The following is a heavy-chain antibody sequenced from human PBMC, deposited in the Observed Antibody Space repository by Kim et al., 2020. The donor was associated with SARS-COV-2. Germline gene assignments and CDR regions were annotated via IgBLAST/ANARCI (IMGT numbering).Heavy chain of an antibody. Sequence: GGSLRLSCAASGFTFSSYAMSWVRQAPGKGLDWVSAISGSGGSTYYADSVKGRFTISRDNSKNTLYLQMNSLRAEDTAVYYCTQVLSLVVAANPHVGYYGMDVWGQGTTVTVSS. CDR2: ISGSGGST. D-gene: IGHD2-15*01. J-gene: IGHJ6*02. CDR3: TQVLSLVVAANPHVGYYGMDV. CDR1: GFTFSSYA. V-gene: IGHV3-23*01.